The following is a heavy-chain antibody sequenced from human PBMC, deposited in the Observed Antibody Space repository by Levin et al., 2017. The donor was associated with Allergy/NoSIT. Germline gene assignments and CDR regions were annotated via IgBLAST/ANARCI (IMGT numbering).Heavy chain of an antibody. J-gene: IGHJ3*02. D-gene: IGHD2-15*01. Sequence: SQTLSLTCTVSGGSISSGDYYWSWIRQPPGKGLEWIGYIYYSGSTYYNPSLKSRVTISVDTSKNQFSLKLSSVTAADTAVYYCARGEDIVVVVAAEGAFDIWGQGTMVTVSS. V-gene: IGHV4-30-4*01. CDR3: ARGEDIVVVVAAEGAFDI. CDR1: GGSISSGDYY. CDR2: IYYSGST.